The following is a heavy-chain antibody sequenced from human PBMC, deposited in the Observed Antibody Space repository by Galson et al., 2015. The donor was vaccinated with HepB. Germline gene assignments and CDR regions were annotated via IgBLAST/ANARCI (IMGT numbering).Heavy chain of an antibody. V-gene: IGHV1-8*01. J-gene: IGHJ4*02. CDR3: ARAQSEWLHVDS. D-gene: IGHD5-12*01. CDR1: GYSFTGFY. CDR2: MNPESGKT. Sequence: SVKVSCKASGYSFTGFYINWVRQATGQGLEWMGWMNPESGKTGYAQKFQGRVTMTRNTSRSTAYMELSSLRSEDTAVYFCARAQSEWLHVDSWGQGTLVTVST.